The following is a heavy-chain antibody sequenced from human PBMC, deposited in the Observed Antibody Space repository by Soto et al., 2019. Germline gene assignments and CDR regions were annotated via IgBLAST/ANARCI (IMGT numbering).Heavy chain of an antibody. CDR2: IYYSGST. V-gene: IGHV4-59*01. CDR1: GGSISSYY. D-gene: IGHD3-10*01. CDR3: ARSYGRNFDY. Sequence: SETLSLTCTVSGGSISSYYWSWIRQPPGKGLEWIGYIYYSGSTNYNPSLKSRVTISVDTSKNQFSLKLSSVTAADTALYYCARSYGRNFDYWGQGTLVTVSS. J-gene: IGHJ4*02.